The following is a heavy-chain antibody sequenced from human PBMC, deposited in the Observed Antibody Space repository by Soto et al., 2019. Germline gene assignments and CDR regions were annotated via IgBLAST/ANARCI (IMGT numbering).Heavy chain of an antibody. D-gene: IGHD3-3*01. CDR1: GGTFSSYT. V-gene: IGHV1-69*02. CDR3: ANSLLRQKRRYDFWSGTDYYYYMDV. J-gene: IGHJ6*03. CDR2: IIPILGIA. Sequence: GASVKVSCKASGGTFSSYTISWVRQAPGQGLEWMGRIIPILGIANYAQKFQGRVTITADKSTSTAYMELSSLRSEDTAVYYCANSLLRQKRRYDFWSGTDYYYYMDVWGKGTTVTVSS.